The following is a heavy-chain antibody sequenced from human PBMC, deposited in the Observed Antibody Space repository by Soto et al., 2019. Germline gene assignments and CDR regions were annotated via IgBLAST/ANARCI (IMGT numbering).Heavy chain of an antibody. V-gene: IGHV4-39*01. CDR2: IYYSGST. D-gene: IGHD6-13*01. CDR1: GGSISSSSYY. J-gene: IGHJ5*02. Sequence: SETLSLTCTVSGGSISSSSYYWGWIRQPPGKGLEWIGSIYYSGSTYYNPSLKSRVTISVDTSKNQFSLKLSSVTAADTAVYYCASRGHSSSWYHPYNWFDPWGQGTLVTVSS. CDR3: ASRGHSSSWYHPYNWFDP.